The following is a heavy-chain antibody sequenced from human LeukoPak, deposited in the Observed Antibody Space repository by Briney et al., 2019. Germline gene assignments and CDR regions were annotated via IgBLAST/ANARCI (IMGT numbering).Heavy chain of an antibody. CDR3: ARERFMGYSSGWYDTETLTFDY. Sequence: GASVKVSYKASGYTFTSYDINWVRQATGQGLEWMGWMNPNSGNTVYAQKFQGRVTITRNTSISTAYMELSSLRSEDMAVYYCARERFMGYSSGWYDTETLTFDYWGQGTLVTVSS. CDR2: MNPNSGNT. V-gene: IGHV1-8*03. J-gene: IGHJ4*02. CDR1: GYTFTSYD. D-gene: IGHD6-19*01.